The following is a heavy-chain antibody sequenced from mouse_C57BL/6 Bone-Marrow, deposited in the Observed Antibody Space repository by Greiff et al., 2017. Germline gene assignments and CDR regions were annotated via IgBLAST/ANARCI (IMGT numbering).Heavy chain of an antibody. D-gene: IGHD2-4*01. V-gene: IGHV1-62-2*01. CDR2: FYPGSGSI. CDR3: ARHERYYDYEGYFDY. J-gene: IGHJ2*01. CDR1: GYIFTEYT. Sequence: QVQLQQSGAELVKPGASVKLSCKASGYIFTEYTIHWVKQRSGQGLEWIGWFYPGSGSIKDNERFKDNATLTADKSSNTVYMELSRLTSEDAAVYFCARHERYYDYEGYFDYWGQGTTLTVSS.